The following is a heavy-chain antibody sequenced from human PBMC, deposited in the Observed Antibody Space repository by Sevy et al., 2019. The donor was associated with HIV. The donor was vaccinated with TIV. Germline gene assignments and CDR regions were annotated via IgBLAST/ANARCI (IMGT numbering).Heavy chain of an antibody. D-gene: IGHD4-17*01. J-gene: IGHJ3*02. CDR2: IYPGDSET. CDR1: GYIFTASW. CDR3: ARTTGLKVGIGFCTLDN. V-gene: IGHV5-51*01. Sequence: GESLKISCKGSGYIFTASWIDLVRQVPGKGLEWMGTIYPGDSETKYSPSVQGQVTISADKSLTTAYLQWSSLKASDTAVYYGARTTGLKVGIGFCTLDNWGQGTMVTVSS.